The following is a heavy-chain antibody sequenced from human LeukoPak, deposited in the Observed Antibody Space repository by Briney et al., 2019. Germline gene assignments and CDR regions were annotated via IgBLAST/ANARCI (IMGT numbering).Heavy chain of an antibody. Sequence: GGSLRLPCAASGFTFSDYYMSWIRQAPGKGLEWVSYISSSGSTIYYADSVKGRFTISRDNAKNSLYLQMNSLRAEDTAVYYCAKNRGALNYMDVWGKGTTVTVSS. CDR2: ISSSGSTI. CDR1: GFTFSDYY. CDR3: AKNRGALNYMDV. D-gene: IGHD1-14*01. J-gene: IGHJ6*03. V-gene: IGHV3-11*01.